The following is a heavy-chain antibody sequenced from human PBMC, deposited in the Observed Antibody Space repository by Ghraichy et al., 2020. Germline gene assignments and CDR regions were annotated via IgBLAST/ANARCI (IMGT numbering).Heavy chain of an antibody. V-gene: IGHV4-59*01. CDR1: GGSISSYY. Sequence: SETLSLTCTVSGGSISSYYWSWIRQPPGKGLEWIGYIYYSGSTNYNPSLKSRVTISVDTSKNQFSLKLSSVTAADTAVYYCARGFAFDIWGQGTMVTVSS. J-gene: IGHJ3*02. CDR2: IYYSGST. CDR3: ARGFAFDI.